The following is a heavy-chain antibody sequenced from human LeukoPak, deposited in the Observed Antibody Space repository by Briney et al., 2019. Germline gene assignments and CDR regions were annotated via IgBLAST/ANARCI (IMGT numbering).Heavy chain of an antibody. V-gene: IGHV1-69*05. CDR1: GGTFSSYA. Sequence: ASVKVSCKASGGTFSSYAISWVRQAPGQGLEWMGGIIPIFGTANYAQKFQGRVTITTDESTSTAYMELSSLRSEDTAVYYCATNLDIVATITSFDYWGQGTLVTVSS. D-gene: IGHD5-12*01. CDR2: IIPIFGTA. CDR3: ATNLDIVATITSFDY. J-gene: IGHJ4*02.